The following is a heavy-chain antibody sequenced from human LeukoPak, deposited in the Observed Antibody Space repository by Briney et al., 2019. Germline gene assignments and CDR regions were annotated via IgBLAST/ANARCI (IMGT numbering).Heavy chain of an antibody. CDR3: AREGIAGPSGYDAFDI. Sequence: LGGSLRLSCAPSGFSVGTYEMNWVRQAPGKGLEWLSNIGPGDRTLYNADTVQGRFTISRDNAKNSVYLQMSSLRDEDTGVYYCAREGIAGPSGYDAFDIWGQGTVVTVSS. V-gene: IGHV3-48*03. D-gene: IGHD5-12*01. CDR1: GFSVGTYE. J-gene: IGHJ3*02. CDR2: IGPGDRTL.